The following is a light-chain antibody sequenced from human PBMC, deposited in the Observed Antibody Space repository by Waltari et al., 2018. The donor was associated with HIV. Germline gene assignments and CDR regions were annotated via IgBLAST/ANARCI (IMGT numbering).Light chain of an antibody. V-gene: IGKV1-33*01. CDR3: QQYDSPRYT. CDR2: DAS. Sequence: DIQMTQSPSSLSASEGDSVTITCQASQDINDSLNWYQHKPGKAPKLLMYDASNLETGVPSRFNGSGSGADFAFTISSLQPEDIATYYCQQYDSPRYTFGQGTKVEIK. J-gene: IGKJ2*01. CDR1: QDINDS.